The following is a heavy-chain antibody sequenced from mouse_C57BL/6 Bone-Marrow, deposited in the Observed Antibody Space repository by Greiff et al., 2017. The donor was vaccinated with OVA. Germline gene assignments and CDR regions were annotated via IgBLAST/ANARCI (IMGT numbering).Heavy chain of an antibody. Sequence: ESGPGLVKPSQSLFLTCSITGFPFTSGYYWFWLRPPPGKPLELVGYITRSGDTFYNPTLQSPIPITREKSKNQFFLQLHSMTTEDTARYCCAGDCDGYWFAYWGQGTPVTVSA. CDR3: AGDCDGYWFAY. V-gene: IGHV12-3*01. CDR1: GFPFTSGYY. J-gene: IGHJ3*01. CDR2: ITRSGDT. D-gene: IGHD2-3*01.